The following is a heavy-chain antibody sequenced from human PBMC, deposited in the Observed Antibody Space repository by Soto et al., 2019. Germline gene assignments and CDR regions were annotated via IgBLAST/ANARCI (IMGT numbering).Heavy chain of an antibody. D-gene: IGHD2-2*01. J-gene: IGHJ4*02. CDR2: ISGNGGST. Sequence: GGSLRLSCAASGFTFSNYAMSWVRQAPGKGLEWVSTISGNGGSTYYADSVKGRFTISRDNSKNMLFLQINSLRDDDSAVYYFSKRPASTITFAFWGQGTPATVFS. CDR3: SKRPASTITFAF. V-gene: IGHV3-23*01. CDR1: GFTFSNYA.